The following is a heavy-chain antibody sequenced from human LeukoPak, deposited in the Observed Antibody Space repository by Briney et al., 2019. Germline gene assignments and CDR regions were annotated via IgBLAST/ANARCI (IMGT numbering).Heavy chain of an antibody. D-gene: IGHD3-22*01. J-gene: IGHJ4*02. CDR1: GFTFSSYS. Sequence: GGSLRLSCAASGFTFSSYSMNWVRQAPGKGLEWVSSISSSSSYIYYADSVKGRFTISRDNAKNSLYLQMNSLRAEDTAVYYCARGTYYDSSGNFDYWGQGTLVTVSS. V-gene: IGHV3-21*01. CDR3: ARGTYYDSSGNFDY. CDR2: ISSSSSYI.